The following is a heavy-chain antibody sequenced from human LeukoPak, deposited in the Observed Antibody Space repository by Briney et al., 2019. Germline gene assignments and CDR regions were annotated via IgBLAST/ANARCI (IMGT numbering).Heavy chain of an antibody. V-gene: IGHV4-59*12. D-gene: IGHD3-10*01. CDR3: ARVKQEYYYGSGSYRINWFDP. CDR1: GDSIRGYY. Sequence: SETLSLTCTVSGDSIRGYYWNWIRQPPGKGLEWIGYIYYSGITNYNPSLKSRVTISVDTSKNQFSLKLSSVTAADTAVYYCARVKQEYYYGSGSYRINWFDPWGQGTLVTVSS. J-gene: IGHJ5*02. CDR2: IYYSGIT.